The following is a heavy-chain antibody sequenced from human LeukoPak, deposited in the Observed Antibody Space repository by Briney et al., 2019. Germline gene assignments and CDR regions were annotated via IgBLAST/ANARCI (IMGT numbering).Heavy chain of an antibody. D-gene: IGHD6-19*01. CDR2: ISPRSDFT. CDR1: GFSFSSHS. J-gene: IGHJ4*02. V-gene: IGHV3-23*01. Sequence: GGSLRLSCTASGFSFSSHSMTWVRQAPGKGLDWVLTISPRSDFTFYADSVKGRFTVSRDNSRNTLYLHMSTLRAEDTAVYYCSAQPESLAGAMYSWGQGALVTVSS. CDR3: SAQPESLAGAMYS.